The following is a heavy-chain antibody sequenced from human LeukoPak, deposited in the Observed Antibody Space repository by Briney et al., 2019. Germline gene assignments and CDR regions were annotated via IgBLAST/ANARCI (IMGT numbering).Heavy chain of an antibody. V-gene: IGHV1-2*02. D-gene: IGHD3-22*01. J-gene: IGHJ4*02. CDR2: INPNSGGT. Sequence: ASVKVSCKASGYTFTGYYLHWVRQAPGQGLEWMGWINPNSGGTNYAQKFQGRVTMTRDTSISTAYMELSRLRSDDTAVCYCASGDYYDSSGSLRFRDYWGQGTLVTVSS. CDR3: ASGDYYDSSGSLRFRDY. CDR1: GYTFTGYY.